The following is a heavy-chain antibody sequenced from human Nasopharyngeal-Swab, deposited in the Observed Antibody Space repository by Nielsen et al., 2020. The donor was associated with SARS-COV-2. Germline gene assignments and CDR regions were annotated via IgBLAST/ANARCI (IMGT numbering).Heavy chain of an antibody. CDR3: ARDSGYGTPYYYYYYMDV. D-gene: IGHD5-18*01. Sequence: ASVKVSCKASGYTFTSYGISWVRQAPGQGLEWMGWISAYNGNTNYAQKLQGRVTMTTDTSTSTAYMELRSLRSDDTAVYYCARDSGYGTPYYYYYYMDVWGKGTTVTVS. CDR2: ISAYNGNT. V-gene: IGHV1-18*04. J-gene: IGHJ6*03. CDR1: GYTFTSYG.